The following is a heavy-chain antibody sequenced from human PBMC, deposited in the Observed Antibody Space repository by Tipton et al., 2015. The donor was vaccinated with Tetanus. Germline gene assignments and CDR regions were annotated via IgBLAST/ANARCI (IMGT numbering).Heavy chain of an antibody. CDR1: GGTFTSYA. CDR2: ILPIFGTT. Sequence: QLVQSGAEVKKPGSSVKVSCKASGGTFTSYAFSWVRQAPGQGLEWMGTILPIFGTTNYAQKFQGRVTITADKSTRTVYMELSSLRSGDTAIYYCARDYDGSEPHDYWGQGTLVTVSS. J-gene: IGHJ4*01. V-gene: IGHV1-69*06. CDR3: ARDYDGSEPHDY. D-gene: IGHD3-10*01.